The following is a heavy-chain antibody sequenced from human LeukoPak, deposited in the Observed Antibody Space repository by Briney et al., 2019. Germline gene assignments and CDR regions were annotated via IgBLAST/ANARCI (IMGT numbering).Heavy chain of an antibody. CDR1: GFTFSTYS. Sequence: PGGSLRLSCAASGFTFSTYSMNWVRQAPGKGLEWVSSIISSSSYIYYADSVKGRFTISRDNARNSLYLQMNSLRAEGTAVYYCARDPQYCSGGSCYSFDYWGQGTLVTVSS. CDR2: IISSSSYI. V-gene: IGHV3-21*01. CDR3: ARDPQYCSGGSCYSFDY. J-gene: IGHJ4*02. D-gene: IGHD2-15*01.